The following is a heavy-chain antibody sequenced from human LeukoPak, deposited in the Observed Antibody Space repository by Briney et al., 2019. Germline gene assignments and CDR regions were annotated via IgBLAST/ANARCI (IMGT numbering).Heavy chain of an antibody. D-gene: IGHD3-22*01. Sequence: SETLSLTCTVAGASISSYYWSWIRHPPGKGLEWIGYIYYSGSTNYNPSLKSRVTISVDTSKNQFSLKLSSVTAADTAVYYCARHDTTYYYDGSGYALDYWGQGTLVTVSS. J-gene: IGHJ4*02. CDR3: ARHDTTYYYDGSGYALDY. CDR2: IYYSGST. V-gene: IGHV4-59*08. CDR1: GASISSYY.